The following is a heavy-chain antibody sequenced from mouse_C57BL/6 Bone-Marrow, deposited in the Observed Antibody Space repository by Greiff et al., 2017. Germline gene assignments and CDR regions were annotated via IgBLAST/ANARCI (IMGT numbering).Heavy chain of an antibody. V-gene: IGHV14-4*01. J-gene: IGHJ2*01. CDR1: GFNIKDDY. D-gene: IGHD1-1*01. Sequence: VQLKQSGAELVRPGASVKLSCTASGFNIKDDYMHWVKQRPEQGLEWIGWIDPENGDTEYASKFQGKATITADTSSNAAYLQISSLTSEDTAVYYYTSYYYGSSPYYFDYWGQGTTLTVSS. CDR2: IDPENGDT. CDR3: TSYYYGSSPYYFDY.